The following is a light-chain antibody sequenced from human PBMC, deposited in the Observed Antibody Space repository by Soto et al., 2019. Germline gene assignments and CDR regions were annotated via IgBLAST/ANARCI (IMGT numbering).Light chain of an antibody. Sequence: QPVLTQPPSASGSPGQSVTISCTGTSSDVGGYNYVSWYQQHPGKVPRVMIYEVTKRPSGVPDRFSGSKSGNTASLTVSGLQAEDEADYYCSSYTDSSNYVFGTGTKLTVL. J-gene: IGLJ1*01. CDR1: SSDVGGYNY. V-gene: IGLV2-8*01. CDR2: EVT. CDR3: SSYTDSSNYV.